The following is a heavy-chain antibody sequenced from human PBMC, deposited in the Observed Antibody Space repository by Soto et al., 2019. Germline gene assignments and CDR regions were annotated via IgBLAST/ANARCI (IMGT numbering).Heavy chain of an antibody. CDR1: GGTFSSYA. CDR2: IIPIFGTA. D-gene: IGHD3-22*01. J-gene: IGHJ3*02. V-gene: IGHV1-69*01. Sequence: QVQLVQSGAEVKKPGSSVKVSCKASGGTFSSYAISWVRQAPGQGLEWMGGIIPIFGTANYAQKFQGRVTITADESTSTAYMELSSLRSEDTAVYYCARARLATMIVASGDAFDIWGQGPMVTVSS. CDR3: ARARLATMIVASGDAFDI.